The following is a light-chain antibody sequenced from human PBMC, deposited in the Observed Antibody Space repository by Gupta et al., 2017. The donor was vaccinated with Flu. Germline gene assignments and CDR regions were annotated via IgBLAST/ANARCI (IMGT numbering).Light chain of an antibody. CDR3: GTWDNSLSAGV. V-gene: IGLV1-51*01. J-gene: IGLJ3*02. CDR1: SFNIGNNY. CDR2: DNN. Sequence: QSVLTQPPSVSAAPGQKVTISCSGSSFNIGNNYASWYQQLPGTAPKLLIYDNNKRPSGIPDRFSGSKSGTSATLGIXGXQTGDEXDYYCGTWDNSLSAGVFGGGTKLTVL.